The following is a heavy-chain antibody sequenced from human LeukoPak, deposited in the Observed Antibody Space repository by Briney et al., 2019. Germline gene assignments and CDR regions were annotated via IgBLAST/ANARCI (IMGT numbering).Heavy chain of an antibody. V-gene: IGHV3-23*01. D-gene: IGHD2-2*01. Sequence: GGTLRLSRAASGFTFSSYGMSWVRQAPGKGLEWVSAISGSGGSTYYADSVKGRFTISRDNSKNTLYLQMNSLRAEDTAVYYCAKSDIVVPAAWGQGTLVTVSS. CDR2: ISGSGGST. CDR3: AKSDIVVPAA. J-gene: IGHJ4*02. CDR1: GFTFSSYG.